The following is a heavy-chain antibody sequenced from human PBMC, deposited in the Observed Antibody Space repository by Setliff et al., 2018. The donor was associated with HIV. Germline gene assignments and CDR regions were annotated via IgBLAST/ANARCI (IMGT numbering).Heavy chain of an antibody. J-gene: IGHJ5*02. CDR2: IYHSGST. V-gene: IGHV4-38-2*02. CDR3: ARDAPTIYANGWFDP. Sequence: ETLSLTCAVSGYSISSGFYWGWIRQPPGKGLEWIGSIYHSGSTYYNPSLRSRVTISVDTSKNQFSLKLSSVTAADTAVYYCARDAPTIYANGWFDPWGQGTLVTVSS. CDR1: GYSISSGFY. D-gene: IGHD2-8*01.